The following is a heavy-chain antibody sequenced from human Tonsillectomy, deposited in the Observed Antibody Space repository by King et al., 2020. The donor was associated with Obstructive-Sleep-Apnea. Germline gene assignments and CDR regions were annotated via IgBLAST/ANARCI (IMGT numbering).Heavy chain of an antibody. J-gene: IGHJ6*02. V-gene: IGHV4-34*01. CDR3: ARDPPGYYYALDV. Sequence: VQLQQWGAGLLKPSETLSLTCAVYGGSFSGYYWSWIRQPPGKGLEWIGEINHSGSTNYIPSLKSRVTISVDTSKNQFSLKVGSVTAADTAVYCCARDPPGYYYALDVWGQGTTVTVSS. CDR2: INHSGST. CDR1: GGSFSGYY. D-gene: IGHD1-14*01.